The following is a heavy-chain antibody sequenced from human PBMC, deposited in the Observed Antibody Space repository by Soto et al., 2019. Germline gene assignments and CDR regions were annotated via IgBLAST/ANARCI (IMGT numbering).Heavy chain of an antibody. CDR2: FSRTDNTV. D-gene: IGHD6-6*01. CDR3: ARENQSSHHNFDN. Sequence: CLSLALSSSVFPVTNSGIACALPPQGKGLEWVSYFSRTDNTVQYADSVKGRFIISRDNVANSLYLQMHSLTAEDTAIYYCARENQSSHHNFDNRGQGTVVTV. J-gene: IGHJ4*02. V-gene: IGHV3-48*01. CDR1: VFPVTNSG.